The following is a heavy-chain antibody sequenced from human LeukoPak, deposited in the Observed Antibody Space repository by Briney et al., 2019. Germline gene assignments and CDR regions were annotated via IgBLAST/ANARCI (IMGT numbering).Heavy chain of an antibody. V-gene: IGHV6-1*01. Sequence: SQTLSLTCAISRDSVSSKNGAWNWIRQSPSRGLEWLGRTYYRSKWYDEYADSVKGRVTISTDTSKNQFSLHVYSVTPEDTAVYYCARDLGTSGWYTFDFWGQGTLVTVSS. J-gene: IGHJ5*01. D-gene: IGHD6-19*01. CDR2: TYYRSKWYD. CDR1: RDSVSSKNGA. CDR3: ARDLGTSGWYTFDF.